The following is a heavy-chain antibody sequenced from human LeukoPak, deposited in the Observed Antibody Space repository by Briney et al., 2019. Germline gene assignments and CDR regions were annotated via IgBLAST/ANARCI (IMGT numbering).Heavy chain of an antibody. CDR3: ARAIRDSSGWSSPYYYHYYMDV. D-gene: IGHD6-19*01. Sequence: SETLSLTCAVYGGSFSGYYWSWIRQPPGKGLEWIGEINHSGSTNYNPSLKSRVTISVDTSKNQISLKLSSVTAADTAVYYCARAIRDSSGWSSPYYYHYYMDVWGKGTTVTVSS. CDR2: INHSGST. V-gene: IGHV4-34*01. CDR1: GGSFSGYY. J-gene: IGHJ6*03.